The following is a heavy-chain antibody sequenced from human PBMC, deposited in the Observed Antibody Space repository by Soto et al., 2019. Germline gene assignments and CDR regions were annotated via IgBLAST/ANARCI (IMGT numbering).Heavy chain of an antibody. CDR1: RDTYTKSV. J-gene: IGHJ4*02. Sequence: QVQLVQSGAEVKKVGASVKVSCKVSRDTYTKSVIHWVRPAPGQRLDWMAWINPGNGTTMYSPKLQDRLTITRDTSASTVYMELSSLRSEDTTLYYCARGQCSSASCFYFDYWGQGSLVTVSS. CDR3: ARGQCSSASCFYFDY. V-gene: IGHV1-3*01. CDR2: INPGNGTT. D-gene: IGHD2-2*01.